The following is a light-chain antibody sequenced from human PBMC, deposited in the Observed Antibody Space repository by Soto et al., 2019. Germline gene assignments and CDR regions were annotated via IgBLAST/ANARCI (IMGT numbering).Light chain of an antibody. Sequence: EIVVTQSPGTLSLSQGERATLSCRASQSVSSSYLAWYQQKPGQAPRLLIYVASSRATGIPDRFSGSGSGTDFTLTISRLEPEDFAVYYCQQYGSSRYTFGQGTKLEIK. CDR3: QQYGSSRYT. CDR2: VAS. V-gene: IGKV3-20*01. J-gene: IGKJ2*01. CDR1: QSVSSSY.